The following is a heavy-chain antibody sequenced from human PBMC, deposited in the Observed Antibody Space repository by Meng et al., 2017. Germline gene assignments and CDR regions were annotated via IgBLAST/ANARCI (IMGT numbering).Heavy chain of an antibody. CDR1: GGSISSGGYS. J-gene: IGHJ4*02. V-gene: IGHV4-30-2*01. CDR3: ARDGGSYDSSGYYY. CDR2: IYHSGST. D-gene: IGHD3-22*01. Sequence: QLQLQDSGSGLVKPSQTLSLTFAVSGGSISSGGYSWSCIRQPPGKGLEWIGYIYHSGSTYYNPSLKSRVTISVDRSKNQFSLKLSSVTAADTAVYYCARDGGSYDSSGYYYWGQGTLVTVSS.